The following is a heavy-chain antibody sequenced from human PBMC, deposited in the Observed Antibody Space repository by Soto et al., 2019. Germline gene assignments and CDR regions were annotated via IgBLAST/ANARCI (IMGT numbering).Heavy chain of an antibody. D-gene: IGHD6-13*01. V-gene: IGHV4-39*01. CDR3: ARHPGIAADFDF. J-gene: IGHJ4*02. CDR2: IYYRGSA. CDR1: SGSISSSSHY. Sequence: SETLSLTCRVSSGSISSSSHYWAWIRQTPGKGLDWIGSIYYRGSADYNPYLKSRVTISVDTSKNQFSLKLRSVTAADTSVYYCARHPGIAADFDFWGQGTLVTVSS.